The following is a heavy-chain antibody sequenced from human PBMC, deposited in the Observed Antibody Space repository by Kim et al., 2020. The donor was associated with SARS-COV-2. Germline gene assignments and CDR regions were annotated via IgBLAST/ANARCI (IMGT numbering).Heavy chain of an antibody. D-gene: IGHD6-13*01. CDR3: ADQQLDPIAYFDY. J-gene: IGHJ4*02. V-gene: IGHV3-23*01. CDR2: ISGSGGST. CDR1: GFTFSSYA. Sequence: GGSLRLSCAASGFTFSSYAMSWVRQAPGKGLEWVSAISGSGGSTYYADSVKGRFTISRDNSKNTLYLQMNSLRAEDMAVYYCADQQLDPIAYFDYWCQGTLVTVSS.